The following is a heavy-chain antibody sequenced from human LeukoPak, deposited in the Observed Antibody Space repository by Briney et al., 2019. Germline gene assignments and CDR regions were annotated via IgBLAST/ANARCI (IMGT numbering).Heavy chain of an antibody. CDR2: ISSSSSYI. D-gene: IGHD3-10*01. Sequence: GGSLRLSCAASGFAFSSYSMNWVRQAPGKGLEWVSSISSSSSYIYYADSVKGRFTISRDNAKNSLYLQMNSLRAEDTAVYYCARDVTMVRGVSLWGQGALVTVSS. J-gene: IGHJ4*02. CDR3: ARDVTMVRGVSL. CDR1: GFAFSSYS. V-gene: IGHV3-21*01.